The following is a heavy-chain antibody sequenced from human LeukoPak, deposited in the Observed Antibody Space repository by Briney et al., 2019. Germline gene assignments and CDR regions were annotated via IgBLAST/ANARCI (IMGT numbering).Heavy chain of an antibody. CDR3: VRHNTQEYVADY. J-gene: IGHJ4*02. Sequence: SETLSLTCSVSGVSINSYYWSWLRPPPGKELEWIGCVSYSESNNLNPPLKSRVTISVDTSKHQFSLKLSSVTAADTAMYYCVRHNTQEYVADYWGEGTLVTVSS. V-gene: IGHV4-59*08. CDR2: VSYSESN. CDR1: GVSINSYY. D-gene: IGHD2-2*01.